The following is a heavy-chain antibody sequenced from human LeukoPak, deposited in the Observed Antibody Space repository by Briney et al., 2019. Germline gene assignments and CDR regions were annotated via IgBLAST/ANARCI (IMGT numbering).Heavy chain of an antibody. CDR3: AKDRLSNGDPAGY. J-gene: IGHJ4*02. CDR2: ISGNGGST. Sequence: PGGFLRLSCAASGFTFSSYAMSWVRQAPGKGLEWVSSISGNGGSTYYADSVKGRFTISRDNSKNTLYLQMNSLRAEDTAIYYCAKDRLSNGDPAGYWGQGTLVTISS. CDR1: GFTFSSYA. D-gene: IGHD4-17*01. V-gene: IGHV3-23*01.